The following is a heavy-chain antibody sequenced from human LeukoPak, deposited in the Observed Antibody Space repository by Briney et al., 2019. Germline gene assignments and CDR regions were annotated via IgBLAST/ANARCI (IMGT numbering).Heavy chain of an antibody. CDR1: GGSFSGYY. D-gene: IGHD3-10*01. CDR2: INQSGST. V-gene: IGHV4-34*01. J-gene: IGHJ6*02. Sequence: SETLSLTCAVYGGSFSGYYWSWIRQPPGKGLEWIGEINQSGSTNYNPSLKSRVTISVDTSKNQFSLKLSSVTAADTAVYYWARHPPYGPYYSSGMDVWGQGTTVTV. CDR3: ARHPPYGPYYSSGMDV.